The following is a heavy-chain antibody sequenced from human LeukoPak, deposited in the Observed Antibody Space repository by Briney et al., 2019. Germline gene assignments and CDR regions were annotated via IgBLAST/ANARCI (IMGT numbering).Heavy chain of an antibody. CDR2: INHSGST. D-gene: IGHD5-18*01. V-gene: IGHV4-34*01. CDR3: ARGGSWIQLRGFDY. Sequence: GSLRLSCAASGFTFSSYSMNWVRQPPGKGLEWIGEINHSGSTNYNPSLKSRVTISVDTSKNQFSLKLSSVTAADTAVYYCARGGSWIQLRGFDYWGQGTLVTVSS. J-gene: IGHJ4*02. CDR1: GFTFSSYS.